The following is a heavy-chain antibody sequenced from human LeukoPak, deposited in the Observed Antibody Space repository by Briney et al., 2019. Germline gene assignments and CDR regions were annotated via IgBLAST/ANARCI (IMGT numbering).Heavy chain of an antibody. CDR2: INHSGST. CDR3: ASRDGWSGSYHGFDP. CDR1: GGSFSAYY. Sequence: PSETLSLTCAVYGGSFSAYYWSWIRQPPGKGLEWIGEINHSGSTNYNPSLKSRVTISVDTSKNQFSLKLSSVTAADTAVYYCASRDGWSGSYHGFDPWGQGTLVTVSS. J-gene: IGHJ5*02. V-gene: IGHV4-34*01. D-gene: IGHD1-26*01.